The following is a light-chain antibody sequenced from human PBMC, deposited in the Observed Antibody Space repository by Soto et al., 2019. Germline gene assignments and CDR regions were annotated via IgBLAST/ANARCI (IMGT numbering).Light chain of an antibody. CDR1: ESISFY. CDR2: AAS. Sequence: DILLTQSPSSLSASVGDRVTITCRASESISFYLNWYQQKPGKPPKLLIYAASNLFSGVPSRFSASGHGTDFTLTISSLQREDIATYYCQQNYSTFGQGTKVEMK. V-gene: IGKV1-39*01. CDR3: QQNYST. J-gene: IGKJ1*01.